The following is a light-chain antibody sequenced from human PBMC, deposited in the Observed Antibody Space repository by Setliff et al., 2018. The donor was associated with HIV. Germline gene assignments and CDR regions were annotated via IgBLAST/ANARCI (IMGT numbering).Light chain of an antibody. V-gene: IGLV1-40*01. J-gene: IGLJ1*01. CDR3: QSYDSRLSGYV. Sequence: QSVLTQPPSVSGAPGQRVTISCTGSSPNLGAGYNVQWYQQVPGTAPKLLISGNSNRPSGVPDRFSGSKSGTSASLAITGLQAEDEADYYCQSYDSRLSGYVFGPGTKVTVL. CDR1: SPNLGAGYN. CDR2: GNS.